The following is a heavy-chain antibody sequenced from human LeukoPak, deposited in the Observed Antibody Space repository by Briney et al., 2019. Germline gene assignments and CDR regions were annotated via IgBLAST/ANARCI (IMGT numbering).Heavy chain of an antibody. V-gene: IGHV2-5*02. CDR1: GFSLSTSGVG. CDR3: AHRRGYCGGDCYTFDY. CDR2: IYWGDDK. J-gene: IGHJ4*02. D-gene: IGHD2-21*02. Sequence: SGPTLVNPTQTLTLTCTFSGFSLSTSGVGVGWIRQPPGKALEWLALIYWGDDKRYSPSLRSRLTITKDTSKNQVVLTMTNMDPVDTATYYCAHRRGYCGGDCYTFDYWGQGTLVTVSS.